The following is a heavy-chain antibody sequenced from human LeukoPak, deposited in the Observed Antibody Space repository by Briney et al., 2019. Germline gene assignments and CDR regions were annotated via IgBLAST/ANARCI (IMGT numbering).Heavy chain of an antibody. CDR1: GYTFTSYD. Sequence: ASVTVSCKASGYTFTSYDINWVRQATGQGLEWMGWMNPNSGNTGYAQKFQGRVTMTRNTSISTAYMELSSLRSEDTAVYYCARGPIRSSSWYLLGDETYNWFDHWGQGTLVTVSS. CDR3: ARGPIRSSSWYLLGDETYNWFDH. V-gene: IGHV1-8*01. J-gene: IGHJ5*02. CDR2: MNPNSGNT. D-gene: IGHD6-13*01.